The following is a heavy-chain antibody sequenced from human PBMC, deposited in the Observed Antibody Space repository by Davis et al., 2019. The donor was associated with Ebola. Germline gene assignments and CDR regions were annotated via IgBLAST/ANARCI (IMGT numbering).Heavy chain of an antibody. V-gene: IGHV1-18*04. CDR3: ARDPNLYDFWSGYGYEFDP. J-gene: IGHJ5*02. D-gene: IGHD3-3*01. CDR2: ISAYNGNT. Sequence: ASVKVSCKASGYTFTSYGISWVRQAPGQGLEWMGWISAYNGNTNYAQKLQGRVTMTTDTSTSTAYMELRSLRSDDTAVYYCARDPNLYDFWSGYGYEFDPWGQGTLVTVSS. CDR1: GYTFTSYG.